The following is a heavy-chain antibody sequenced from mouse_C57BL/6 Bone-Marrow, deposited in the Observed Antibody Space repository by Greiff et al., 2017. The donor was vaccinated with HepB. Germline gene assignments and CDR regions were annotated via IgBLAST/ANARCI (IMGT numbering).Heavy chain of an antibody. J-gene: IGHJ2*01. V-gene: IGHV1-69*01. CDR3: GRRDGSSYGDY. CDR2: IDPSDSYT. Sequence: QVQLQQPGAELVMPGASVKLSCKASGYTFTSYWMHWVKQRPGQGLEWIGEIDPSDSYTNYNQKFKGKSTLTVDKSSSTAYMQLSSLTSEDSAVYYCGRRDGSSYGDYWGQGTTLTVSS. CDR1: GYTFTSYW. D-gene: IGHD1-1*01.